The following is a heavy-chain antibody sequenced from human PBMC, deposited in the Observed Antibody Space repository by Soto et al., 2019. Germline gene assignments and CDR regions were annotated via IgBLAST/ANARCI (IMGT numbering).Heavy chain of an antibody. CDR1: GDSVSSNSAA. CDR2: TYYRSKWYN. J-gene: IGHJ6*02. D-gene: IGHD2-21*02. V-gene: IGHV6-1*01. CDR3: ARDLGGRRTAADYGMDV. Sequence: QTLSLTCAISGDSVSSNSAAWNWIKQSPSRGLEWLGRTYYRSKWYNDYAVSVKSRITINPDTSKNQFSLQLNSVTPEDTAVYYCARDLGGRRTAADYGMDVWGQGTTVTVSS.